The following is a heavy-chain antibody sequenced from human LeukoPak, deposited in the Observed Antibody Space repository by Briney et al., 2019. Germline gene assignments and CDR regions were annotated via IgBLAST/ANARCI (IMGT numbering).Heavy chain of an antibody. J-gene: IGHJ5*02. D-gene: IGHD5-18*01. CDR2: ISTQSGNT. CDR3: AREGSSYGYGWFDP. Sequence: GASVKVSCKASGYTLTSYGINWMRQAPGQGLEWMGWISTQSGNTNYAQKVQGRLTLTTDRSTNTAYMELRSLRSDDTAVYYCAREGSSYGYGWFDPWGQGTLVTVSS. CDR1: GYTLTSYG. V-gene: IGHV1-18*01.